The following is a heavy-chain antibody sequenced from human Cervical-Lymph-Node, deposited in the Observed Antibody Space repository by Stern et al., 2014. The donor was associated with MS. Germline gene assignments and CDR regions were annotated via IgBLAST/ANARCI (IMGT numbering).Heavy chain of an antibody. Sequence: VQLVQSGAEVKKPGSSVKVSCKASGGTFSSYAISWVRQAPGQGLEWMGGIIPIFGTANYAQKFQGRVTITADESTSTAYMELSSLRSEDTAVYYCARSRGDDFWSGYAAEYYYYGMDVWGQGTTVTVSS. CDR2: IIPIFGTA. D-gene: IGHD3-3*01. J-gene: IGHJ6*02. CDR3: ARSRGDDFWSGYAAEYYYYGMDV. V-gene: IGHV1-69*01. CDR1: GGTFSSYA.